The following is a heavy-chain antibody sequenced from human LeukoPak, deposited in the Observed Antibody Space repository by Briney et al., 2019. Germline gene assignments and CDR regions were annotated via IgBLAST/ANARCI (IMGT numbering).Heavy chain of an antibody. D-gene: IGHD5/OR15-5a*01. V-gene: IGHV4-4*07. CDR1: GGSISTYY. J-gene: IGHJ3*01. CDR3: ARDSTLSASFDV. CDR2: VYTSGST. Sequence: KPSETLSLTCTVSGGSISTYYWSWIRQPAGKGLEWIGRVYTSGSTNYNPSLKSRVTMSVDTSKNQFSLKVNSVTAADTAVYYCARDSTLSASFDVWGQGTMATVSS.